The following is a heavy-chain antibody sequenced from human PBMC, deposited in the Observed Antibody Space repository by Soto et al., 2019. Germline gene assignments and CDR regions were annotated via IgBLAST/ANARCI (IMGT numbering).Heavy chain of an antibody. CDR2: INHSGTT. CDR3: ARVQVRRGNGSGYLNGFDI. J-gene: IGHJ3*02. CDR1: GGSFSAYC. Sequence: SETLSLTCAASGGSFSAYCWTWIRQSPGKGLEWIGEINHSGTTNYNPSLKSRVTISVDTSKNQFSLNLSSMTAADTAVYYCARVQVRRGNGSGYLNGFDIWGQGTMVTVSS. V-gene: IGHV4-34*01. D-gene: IGHD3-3*01.